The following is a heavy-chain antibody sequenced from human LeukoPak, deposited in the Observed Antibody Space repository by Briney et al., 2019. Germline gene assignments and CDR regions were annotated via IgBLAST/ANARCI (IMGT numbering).Heavy chain of an antibody. V-gene: IGHV4-39*01. D-gene: IGHD5-18*01. CDR3: ARHTRGYSYSYGGYYFDY. CDR1: GGSISSYY. Sequence: ASETLSLTCTVSGGSISSYYWSWIRQPPGEGLEWIGTIYYSGSTDYNPSLKSRVTISVDTSKNQFSLRLSSVTAADTAVYYCARHTRGYSYSYGGYYFDYWGQGTLVTVSS. J-gene: IGHJ4*02. CDR2: IYYSGST.